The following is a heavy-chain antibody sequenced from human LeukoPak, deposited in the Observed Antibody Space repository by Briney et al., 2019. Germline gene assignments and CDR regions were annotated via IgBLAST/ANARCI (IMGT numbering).Heavy chain of an antibody. CDR2: VRYDGTNE. V-gene: IGHV3-30*02. J-gene: IGHJ4*02. CDR1: GFTFSDNG. Sequence: GGSLRLSCAASGFTFSDNGMHWVRKAPAQGLERVAFVRYDGTNEYYSDSVRGRFSISRDNSKDTVYLQMNRLRAEDTAVYYCAKDRISLGELLSSLEYWGQGILVTVSS. D-gene: IGHD3-10*01. CDR3: AKDRISLGELLSSLEY.